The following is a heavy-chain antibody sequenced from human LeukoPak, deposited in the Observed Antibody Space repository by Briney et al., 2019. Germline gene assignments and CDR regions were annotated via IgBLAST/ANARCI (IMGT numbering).Heavy chain of an antibody. Sequence: PSETLSLTCTVSGDSMNSSRYYWGWLRQTPGKGPEWIGNVFYSGSTYYNPSLEGRVSVSVDTSKNQFFLRLASVTASDTAVYYCARRTVRLGEFSFYSWFDPWGHGMLVTVSS. V-gene: IGHV4-39*01. J-gene: IGHJ5*02. CDR2: VFYSGST. CDR3: ARRTVRLGEFSFYSWFDP. CDR1: GDSMNSSRYY. D-gene: IGHD3-16*01.